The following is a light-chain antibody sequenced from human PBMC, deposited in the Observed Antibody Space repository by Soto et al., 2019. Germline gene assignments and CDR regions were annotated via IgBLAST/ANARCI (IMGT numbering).Light chain of an antibody. J-gene: IGLJ1*01. CDR3: SSYTSSSTPPYV. V-gene: IGLV2-14*01. CDR2: DVS. CDR1: SSDVGGYNY. Sequence: QSVLTQPASVSGSPGQSITISCTGTSSDVGGYNYVSWYQQHPGKAPKLMIYDVSNRPSGVSNRFSGSKSGNTASLNISGLQAEDAADYYCSSYTSSSTPPYVFGTGTKVTVL.